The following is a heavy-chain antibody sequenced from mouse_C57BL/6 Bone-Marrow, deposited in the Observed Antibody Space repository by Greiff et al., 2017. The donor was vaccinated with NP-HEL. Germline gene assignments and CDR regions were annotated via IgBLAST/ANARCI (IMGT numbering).Heavy chain of an antibody. CDR3: AREYYGSGYGY. Sequence: QVQLQQPGAELVMPGASVKLSCKASGYTFTSYWMHWVKQRPGQGLEWIGEIDPSDSYTNYNQTFKGKSTLTVDKSSHTAYMQLSSLTSEDAAVYIYAREYYGSGYGYWGRGTTLTVTS. D-gene: IGHD1-1*01. CDR2: IDPSDSYT. J-gene: IGHJ2*01. V-gene: IGHV1-69*01. CDR1: GYTFTSYW.